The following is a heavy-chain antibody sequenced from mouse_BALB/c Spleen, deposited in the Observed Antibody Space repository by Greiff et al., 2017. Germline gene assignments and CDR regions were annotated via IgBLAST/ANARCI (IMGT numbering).Heavy chain of an antibody. D-gene: IGHD1-2*01. CDR3: ASHYYDYAMDY. J-gene: IGHJ4*01. Sequence: VQLQQSGPQLVRPGASVKISCKASGYSFTSYWMHWVKQRPGQGLEWIGMIDPSDSETRLNQKFKDKATLTVDKSSSTAYMQLSSPTSEDSAVYYCASHYYDYAMDYWGQGTSVTVSS. CDR2: IDPSDSET. V-gene: IGHV1-74*01. CDR1: GYSFTSYW.